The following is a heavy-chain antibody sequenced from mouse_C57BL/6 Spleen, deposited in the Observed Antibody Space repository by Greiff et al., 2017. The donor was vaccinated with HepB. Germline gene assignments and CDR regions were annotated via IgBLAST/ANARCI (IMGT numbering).Heavy chain of an antibody. J-gene: IGHJ2*01. V-gene: IGHV1-5*01. CDR3: TRSPITTVVESYFDY. CDR2: IYPGNSDT. D-gene: IGHD1-1*01. Sequence: EVQLQQSGTVLARPGASVKMSCKTSGYTFTSYWMHWVKQRPGQGLEWIGAIYPGNSDTSYNQKFKGKAKLTAVTSASTAYMELSSLTNEDSAVYYCTRSPITTVVESYFDYWGQGTTLTVSS. CDR1: GYTFTSYW.